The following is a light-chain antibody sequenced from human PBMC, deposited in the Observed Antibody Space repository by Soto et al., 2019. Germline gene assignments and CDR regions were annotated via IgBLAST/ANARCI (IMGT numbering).Light chain of an antibody. J-gene: IGLJ2*01. Sequence: QPVLTQSPSASASLGASVKPTCTLSSGHSSYAIAWHQKQPGKRPRYLMDLNNDGSHTKGDGIPDRFSGSSSGAERYLIISSLQSEDEADYYCQTWGTGFQVFGGGTKVTVL. CDR1: SGHSSYA. CDR3: QTWGTGFQV. V-gene: IGLV4-69*01. CDR2: LNNDGSH.